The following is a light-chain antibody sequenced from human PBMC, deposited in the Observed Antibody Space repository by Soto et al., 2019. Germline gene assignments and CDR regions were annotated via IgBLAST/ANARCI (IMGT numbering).Light chain of an antibody. CDR1: ALPKQY. V-gene: IGLV3-25*02. CDR2: KDT. Sequence: SYELTQPPSVSVSPGQTAKITCSGDALPKQYAYWYQQKPGQAPVLMIYKDTERPSGIPERFSGSTSGTTVTLTISGVRAEDEADYYCQSADTGNNYLMFGGGTQLTVL. J-gene: IGLJ3*02. CDR3: QSADTGNNYLM.